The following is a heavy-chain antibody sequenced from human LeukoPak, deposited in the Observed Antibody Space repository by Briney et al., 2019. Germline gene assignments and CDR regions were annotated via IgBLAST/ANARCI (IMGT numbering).Heavy chain of an antibody. D-gene: IGHD1-26*01. J-gene: IGHJ4*02. CDR3: ARPSSGAYDY. V-gene: IGHV3-48*02. Sequence: AGGSLRLSCAASGFIFSDYNMHWVRQAPGKGLEWVSYITHSGRTISYADSVKGRFTISRDNARNSLYLQMNSLRDDDTAVYFCARPSSGAYDYWGQGTLVTVSS. CDR2: ITHSGRTI. CDR1: GFIFSDYN.